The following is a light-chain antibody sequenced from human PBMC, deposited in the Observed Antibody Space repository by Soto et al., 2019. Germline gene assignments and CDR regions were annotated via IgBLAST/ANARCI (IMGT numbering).Light chain of an antibody. CDR3: QQRSNWPPEIT. Sequence: EIVLTQSTATLSLSPGERATLSCRASQSVSSYLAWYQQKPGQAPRLLIYDASNRATGIPARFSGSGSGTDFTLTISSLEPEDFAVYYCQQRSNWPPEITFGQGTRLEIK. V-gene: IGKV3-11*01. CDR2: DAS. J-gene: IGKJ5*01. CDR1: QSVSSY.